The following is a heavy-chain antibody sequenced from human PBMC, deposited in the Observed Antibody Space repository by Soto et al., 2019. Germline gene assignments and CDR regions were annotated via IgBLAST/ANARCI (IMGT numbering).Heavy chain of an antibody. CDR1: GSTASSNY. J-gene: IGHJ6*02. D-gene: IGHD4-17*01. CDR2: IYSGGST. Sequence: PGGSLRLSCAASGSTASSNYMSWVRQAPGKGLEWVSVIYSGGSTYYADSVKGRFTISRDNSKNTLYLQMNSLRAEDTAVYYCARVLNSYGDYGMDVWGQGTTVTVSS. CDR3: ARVLNSYGDYGMDV. V-gene: IGHV3-53*01.